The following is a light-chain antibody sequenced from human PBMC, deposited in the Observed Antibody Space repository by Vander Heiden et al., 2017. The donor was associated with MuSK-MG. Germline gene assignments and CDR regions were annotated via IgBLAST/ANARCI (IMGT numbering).Light chain of an antibody. V-gene: IGKV1-39*01. CDR1: QSISNY. J-gene: IGKJ2*01. CDR3: QQNYSTPS. Sequence: DIQMTQSPSSQSASVGDRVIITCRASQSISNYLNWYQQKPGQAPKLLIHAPSSLKSGVPSRFSGSGSGTDFTLTSSRLQPEDFATYYWQQNYSTPSFGQGTKLEIK. CDR2: APS.